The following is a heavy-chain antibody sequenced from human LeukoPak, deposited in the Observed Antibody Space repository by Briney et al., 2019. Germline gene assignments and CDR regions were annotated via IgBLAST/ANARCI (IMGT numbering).Heavy chain of an antibody. Sequence: SETLSLTCTVSGGSISSYYWSWIRQPPGKGLGWIGYIYYSGSTNYNPSLKSRVTISVDTSKNQFSLKLSSVTAADTAVFYCARGGGSAGYYYFGFWGQGTLVTVSS. D-gene: IGHD3-9*01. V-gene: IGHV4-59*01. CDR2: IYYSGST. CDR3: ARGGGSAGYYYFGF. J-gene: IGHJ4*02. CDR1: GGSISSYY.